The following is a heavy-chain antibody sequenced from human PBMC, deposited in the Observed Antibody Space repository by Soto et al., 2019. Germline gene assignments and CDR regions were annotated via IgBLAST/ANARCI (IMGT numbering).Heavy chain of an antibody. CDR2: ISYDGSNK. V-gene: IGHV3-30-3*01. CDR3: ARSHDIVVVPAAIYTVTGSSSWYGY. J-gene: IGHJ4*02. D-gene: IGHD2-2*02. Sequence: PLGVLRLSCAASGFTFSSYAMHWVRQAPGKGLEWVAVISYDGSNKYYADSVKGRFTISRDNSKNTLYLQMNSLRAEDTAVYYCARSHDIVVVPAAIYTVTGSSSWYGYWGQGTLVTVSS. CDR1: GFTFSSYA.